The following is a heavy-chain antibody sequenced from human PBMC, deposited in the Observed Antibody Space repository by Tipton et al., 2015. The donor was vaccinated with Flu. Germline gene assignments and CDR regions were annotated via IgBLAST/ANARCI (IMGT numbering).Heavy chain of an antibody. CDR1: GYTFTSYG. V-gene: IGHV1-8*02. CDR3: VYGLGGIAAADYNWFDP. CDR2: MNPNSGNT. D-gene: IGHD6-13*01. Sequence: QSGAEVKKPGASVKVSCKASGYTFTSYGINWVRQATGQGLEWMGWMNPNSGNTGYAQKFQGRVTMTRNTSISTAYMELSSLRSEDTAVYYCVYGLGGIAAADYNWFDPWGQGTLVTVSS. J-gene: IGHJ5*02.